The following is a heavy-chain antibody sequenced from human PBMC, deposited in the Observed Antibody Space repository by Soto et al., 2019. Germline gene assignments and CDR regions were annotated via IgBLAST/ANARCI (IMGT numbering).Heavy chain of an antibody. CDR1: GFTFKAYA. Sequence: PGGSLRLSCAASGFTFKAYAMGWARQAPGKGLEWVSSITATNGNTYYADSVRGRFTISRDNSRNSLFLQMNGLRPEDSALYYCAKDEGTSSTVFDYWGQGTLVTVSS. CDR3: AKDEGTSSTVFDY. J-gene: IGHJ4*02. V-gene: IGHV3-23*01. CDR2: ITATNGNT. D-gene: IGHD4-4*01.